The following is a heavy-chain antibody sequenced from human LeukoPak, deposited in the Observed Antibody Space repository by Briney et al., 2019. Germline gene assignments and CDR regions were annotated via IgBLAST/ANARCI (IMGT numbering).Heavy chain of an antibody. V-gene: IGHV4-34*01. J-gene: IGHJ4*02. CDR1: GGSFSGYY. CDR3: ARGRDYFGY. Sequence: PSETLSLTCAVYGGSFSGYYWSWIRQPPGKGLEWIGEINHSGSTNYNPSLKSRVTISVDTSKNQFSLKLSSVTAADTAVYYCARGRDYFGYWGRGTLVTVSS. CDR2: INHSGST.